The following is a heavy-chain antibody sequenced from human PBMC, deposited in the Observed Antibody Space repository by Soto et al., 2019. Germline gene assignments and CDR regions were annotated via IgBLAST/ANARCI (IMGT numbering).Heavy chain of an antibody. CDR2: IYPGDSDT. D-gene: IGHD3-10*01. V-gene: IGHV5-51*01. Sequence: GESLKICCKGSGYIFTTYWIGWVRQMPGKGLEWMGIIYPGDSDTRYSPSFEGQVTISADKSISTAYLQWSGLKASDTAMYYCARGSLRYYFDYWGQGTLVTVSS. J-gene: IGHJ4*01. CDR3: ARGSLRYYFDY. CDR1: GYIFTTYW.